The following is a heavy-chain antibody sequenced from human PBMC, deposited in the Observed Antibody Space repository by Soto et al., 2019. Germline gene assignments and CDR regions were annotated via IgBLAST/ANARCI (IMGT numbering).Heavy chain of an antibody. CDR3: ARGSPVTTDY. D-gene: IGHD4-17*01. CDR2: IYHSGST. J-gene: IGHJ4*02. Sequence: SETLSLTCAVSGGSISSGGYSWSWIRQPPGKGLEWIGYIYHSGSTYYNPSLKSRVTISVDRSKNQFSLKLSSVTAADTAVYYCARGSPVTTDYWGQGTQVT. CDR1: GGSISSGGYS. V-gene: IGHV4-30-2*01.